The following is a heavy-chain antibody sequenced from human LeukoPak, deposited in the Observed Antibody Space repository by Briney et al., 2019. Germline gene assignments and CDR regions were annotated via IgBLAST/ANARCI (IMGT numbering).Heavy chain of an antibody. CDR2: INSDGSST. CDR1: GFTFSSYW. J-gene: IGHJ4*02. D-gene: IGHD1-7*01. Sequence: GGSLRLSCAASGFTFSSYWMHWVRQAPGKGLVWVSRINSDGSSTSYADSVKGRFTISRDNSKNTLYLQMNSLRAEDTAVYYCAKDRWNSRFPYGLFDYWGQGTLVTVSS. CDR3: AKDRWNSRFPYGLFDY. V-gene: IGHV3-74*01.